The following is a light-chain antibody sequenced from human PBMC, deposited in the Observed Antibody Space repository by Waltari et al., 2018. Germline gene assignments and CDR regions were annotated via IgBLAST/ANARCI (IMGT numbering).Light chain of an antibody. V-gene: IGKV3D-15*01. J-gene: IGKJ2*03. CDR1: QSVSGS. CDR2: GAS. Sequence: EIVMTQSPATLSLSPGETATLSCRASQSVSGSLAWYQQKPGQAPRLLIYGASSRAIGIPDRFSGSGSGTEFTLTIRSLEPEDVAVYYCQKNDNWPHSFGQGTKVEIK. CDR3: QKNDNWPHS.